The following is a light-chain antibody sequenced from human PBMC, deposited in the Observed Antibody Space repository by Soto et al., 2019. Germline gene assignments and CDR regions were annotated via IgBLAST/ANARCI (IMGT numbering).Light chain of an antibody. J-gene: IGLJ1*01. CDR3: GTWDSSLSAGYV. CDR1: SSNIGNNY. Sequence: SVLTQPPPVSAAPGQKATTSCSGSSSNIGNNYVSWYQQLPGTAPKLLIYDNNKRPSAIPDRFSGSKSGTSATLGITGLQTGDEADYYCGTWDSSLSAGYVFGTGTKVTVL. V-gene: IGLV1-51*01. CDR2: DNN.